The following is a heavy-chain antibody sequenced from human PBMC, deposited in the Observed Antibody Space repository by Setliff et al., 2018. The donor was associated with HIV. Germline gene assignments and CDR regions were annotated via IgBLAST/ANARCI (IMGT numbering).Heavy chain of an antibody. J-gene: IGHJ4*02. D-gene: IGHD3-10*01. CDR1: GFTFDDYG. V-gene: IGHV3-7*03. Sequence: GGSLRLSCAASGFTFDDYGMTWVRQAPGKGLEWVANIRQDGGEKYYVDSVKGRFTISRDNAKNSLYLQMNSLRAEDTAVYYCARDRRDLYYGSGSYYNGGYYFDYWGQGTLVTVSS. CDR3: ARDRRDLYYGSGSYYNGGYYFDY. CDR2: IRQDGGEK.